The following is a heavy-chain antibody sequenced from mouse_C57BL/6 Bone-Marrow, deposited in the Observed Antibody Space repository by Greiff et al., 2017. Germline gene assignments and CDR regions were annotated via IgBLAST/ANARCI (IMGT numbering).Heavy chain of an antibody. CDR2: INPSNGGT. J-gene: IGHJ4*01. Sequence: VQLQQPGTELVKPGASVKLSCKASGYTFTSYWMHWVKQRPGQGLEWIGNINPSNGGTNYNEKFKSKATLTVDKSSSTAYRQLSSLTSEDSAVYYCAKGNWDVPYAMDDWGQGTSVTVSS. CDR1: GYTFTSYW. D-gene: IGHD4-1*01. V-gene: IGHV1-53*01. CDR3: AKGNWDVPYAMDD.